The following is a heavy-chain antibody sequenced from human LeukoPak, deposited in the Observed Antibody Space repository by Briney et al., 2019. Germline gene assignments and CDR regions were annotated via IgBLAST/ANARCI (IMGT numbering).Heavy chain of an antibody. J-gene: IGHJ4*02. CDR2: ISAYNGNT. CDR3: ARGGLYHYDSSGHIPLDY. V-gene: IGHV1-18*01. Sequence: GVSVKVSCKASGYTFTSYGISWVRQAPGQGLEWTGWISAYNGNTNYAQKLQGRVTMTTDTSTSTAYMELRSLRSDDTAVYYCARGGLYHYDSSGHIPLDYWGQGTLVTVSS. D-gene: IGHD3-22*01. CDR1: GYTFTSYG.